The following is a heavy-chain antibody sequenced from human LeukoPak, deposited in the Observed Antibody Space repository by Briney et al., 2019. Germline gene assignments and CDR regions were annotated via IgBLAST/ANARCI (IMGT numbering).Heavy chain of an antibody. CDR2: ISGSSGST. Sequence: PGGSLRLSCAASGFTFSSYAMSWVRQAPGKGLEWVSAISGSSGSTYYADSVKGRFTISRDNSKNTLYVKMNSLRAEDRAVYYCARDVRMIGDYWGQGTLVTVSS. CDR1: GFTFSSYA. J-gene: IGHJ4*02. D-gene: IGHD3-22*01. V-gene: IGHV3-23*01. CDR3: ARDVRMIGDY.